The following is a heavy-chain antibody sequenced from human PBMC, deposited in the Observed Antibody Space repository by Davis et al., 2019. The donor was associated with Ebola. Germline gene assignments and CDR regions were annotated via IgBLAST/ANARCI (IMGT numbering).Heavy chain of an antibody. J-gene: IGHJ6*03. Sequence: SVKVSCKASGGTFRSSAINWVRQAPGQGLEWMGGIIPFFGATKFAQKFQDRVTIVADESASTAYMEVSGLKSEDTAVYYCAAGYCSTATCYTPSGYHYMDVWGKGTTVIVSS. CDR1: GGTFRSSA. D-gene: IGHD2-2*02. CDR2: IIPFFGAT. CDR3: AAGYCSTATCYTPSGYHYMDV. V-gene: IGHV1-69*13.